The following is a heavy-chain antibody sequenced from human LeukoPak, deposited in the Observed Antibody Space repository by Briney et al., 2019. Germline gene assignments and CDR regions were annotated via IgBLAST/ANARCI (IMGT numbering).Heavy chain of an antibody. D-gene: IGHD1-7*01. CDR3: ARAGSNWNYVY. J-gene: IGHJ4*02. CDR1: GFAFTSYA. Sequence: GGSLRLSCAASGFAFTSYAMIWVRQAPGKGLEWVANIKQDGSEKYYADSVKGRFTISRDNTKNSLSLQMNSLRAEDTAVYYCARAGSNWNYVYWGQGTLVTVSS. CDR2: IKQDGSEK. V-gene: IGHV3-7*01.